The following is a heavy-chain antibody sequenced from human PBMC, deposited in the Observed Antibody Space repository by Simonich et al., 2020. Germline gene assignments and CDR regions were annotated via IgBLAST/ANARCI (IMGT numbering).Heavy chain of an antibody. CDR1: GFTFRSYW. Sequence: EVQLVESGGGVVQPGGSLRLSCAASGFTFRSYWMHWVRQAPGKGLVGVSRFNSDGSSTRYADSVKGRFTISRDNAKNTLYLQMNSLRAEDTAVYYCARNRLDYWGQGTLVTVSS. V-gene: IGHV3-74*01. J-gene: IGHJ4*02. CDR3: ARNRLDY. CDR2: FNSDGSST.